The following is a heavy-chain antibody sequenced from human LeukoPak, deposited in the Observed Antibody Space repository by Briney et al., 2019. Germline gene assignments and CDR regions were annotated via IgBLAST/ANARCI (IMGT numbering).Heavy chain of an antibody. V-gene: IGHV1-2*02. Sequence: ASVKVSCTASGYTFTGYYMHWVRPAPGQGLEWMGWINPNSSGTNYAQKFQGRVTMTRDTSISTAYMELSGLRSDDTAVYYCARIKDGFWSGYSKGGLDYWGQGTLVTVSS. CDR3: ARIKDGFWSGYSKGGLDY. D-gene: IGHD3-3*01. CDR2: INPNSSGT. J-gene: IGHJ4*02. CDR1: GYTFTGYY.